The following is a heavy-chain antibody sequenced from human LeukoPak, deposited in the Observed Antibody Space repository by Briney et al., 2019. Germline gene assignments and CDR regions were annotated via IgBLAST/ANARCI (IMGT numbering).Heavy chain of an antibody. J-gene: IGHJ4*02. CDR2: IRSKAYGGTT. CDR3: ARWALPREA. CDR1: GFTFGDYA. V-gene: IGHV3-49*04. Sequence: GRSLRLSCTASGFTFGDYAMSWVRQAPGKGLEWVGFIRSKAYGGTTEYAASVKGRFTISRDDSKSIAYLQMNSLRAEDTAVYYCARWALPREAWGQGTLVTVSS.